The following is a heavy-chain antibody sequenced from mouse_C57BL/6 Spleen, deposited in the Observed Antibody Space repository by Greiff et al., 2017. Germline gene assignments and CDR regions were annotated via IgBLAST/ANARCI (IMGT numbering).Heavy chain of an antibody. CDR3: ARQGTTVLAYYFDY. CDR2: ISSGGSYT. V-gene: IGHV5-6*02. CDR1: GFTFSSYG. D-gene: IGHD1-1*01. Sequence: DVKLVESGGDLVKPGGSLKLSCAASGFTFSSYGMSWVRQTPDKRLEWVATISSGGSYTYYPDSVKGRFTISRDNAKNTLYLQMSSLKSEDTAMYYCARQGTTVLAYYFDYWGQGTTLTVSS. J-gene: IGHJ2*01.